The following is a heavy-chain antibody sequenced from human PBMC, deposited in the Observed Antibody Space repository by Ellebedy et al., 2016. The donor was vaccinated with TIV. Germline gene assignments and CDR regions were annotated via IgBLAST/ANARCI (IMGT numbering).Heavy chain of an antibody. CDR3: ARDRPNSDWLPHDY. CDR2: ISSSGRYT. J-gene: IGHJ4*02. Sequence: GESLKISCAASGFIFSDYYMSWIRQAPGKGLEWISYISSSGRYTDYADSVKGRFTISRDNARNSLYLHINSLRAEDAAVYYCARDRPNSDWLPHDYWGQGTLVSVSS. D-gene: IGHD3-9*01. CDR1: GFIFSDYY. V-gene: IGHV3-11*06.